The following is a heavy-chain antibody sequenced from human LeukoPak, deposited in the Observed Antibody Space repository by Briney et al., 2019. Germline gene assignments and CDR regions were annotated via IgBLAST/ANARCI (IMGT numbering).Heavy chain of an antibody. CDR3: AHRRKLNCRSTSCYVFY. J-gene: IGHJ4*02. D-gene: IGHD2-2*01. CDR1: GFSLSTSGVG. V-gene: IGHV2-5*02. Sequence: SGPTLVNPTQTLTLTCTFSGFSLSTSGVGVGWIRQPPGKALEWLALIYWDDDKRYSPSLKSRLTITKDTSKNQVVLTMTNMDPVDTATYYCAHRRKLNCRSTSCYVFYWGQGTLVTVSS. CDR2: IYWDDDK.